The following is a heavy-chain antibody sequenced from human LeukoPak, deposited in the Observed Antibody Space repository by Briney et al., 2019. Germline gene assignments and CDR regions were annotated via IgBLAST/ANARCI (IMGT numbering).Heavy chain of an antibody. Sequence: GGSLRLSCAASGFTFSSYAMHWVRQAPGRGLEWVAVISYDGSNKYYADSVKGRFTISRDNSKNTLYLQMNSLRAEDTAVYYCARSHTVVTPYYFDYWGQGTLVTVSS. CDR2: ISYDGSNK. CDR1: GFTFSSYA. V-gene: IGHV3-30*04. D-gene: IGHD4-23*01. J-gene: IGHJ4*02. CDR3: ARSHTVVTPYYFDY.